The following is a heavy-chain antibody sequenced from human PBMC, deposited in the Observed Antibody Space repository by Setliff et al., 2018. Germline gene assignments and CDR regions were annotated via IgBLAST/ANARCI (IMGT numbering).Heavy chain of an antibody. J-gene: IGHJ5*02. D-gene: IGHD3-3*01. CDR3: ARGPLHYDFWSGYYTVSWFDP. Sequence: GASVKVSCKASGYAFTGYYIHWVRQAPGQGLEWMGWINTNTGNPTYAQGFTGRFVFSLDTSVSTAYLQISSLKAEDTAVYYCARGPLHYDFWSGYYTVSWFDPWGQGTLVTVSS. CDR2: INTNTGNP. V-gene: IGHV7-4-1*02. CDR1: GYAFTGYY.